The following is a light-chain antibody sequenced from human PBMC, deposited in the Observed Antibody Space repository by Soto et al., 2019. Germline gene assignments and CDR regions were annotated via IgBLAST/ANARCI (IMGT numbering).Light chain of an antibody. V-gene: IGLV2-23*01. CDR1: SSDVGSYNL. J-gene: IGLJ1*01. CDR2: EGS. Sequence: QSALTQPASVSGSPGQSITISCTGTSSDVGSYNLVSWYQHHPSKAPKFMIYEGSKRPSGVSNRFSGSKSGNTASLTISGLQAEDEADYYCCSYAGSSTYVFGTGTKVTVL. CDR3: CSYAGSSTYV.